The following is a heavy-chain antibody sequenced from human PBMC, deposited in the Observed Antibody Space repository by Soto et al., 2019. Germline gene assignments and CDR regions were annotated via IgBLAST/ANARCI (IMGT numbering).Heavy chain of an antibody. V-gene: IGHV1-2*02. J-gene: IGHJ6*02. D-gene: IGHD3-10*01. Sequence: QVQLEQSGAEVKKPGASVKVSCKASGYMFTGYDMHWVRQAPGQGLEWMGWINPNSGGTNYAQKSQGRVTMTRDLPSSTAYMELSGLGSDDTAVYYCAREVTMIRGARVYGMGVWGQGTTVTVSS. CDR3: AREVTMIRGARVYGMGV. CDR2: INPNSGGT. CDR1: GYMFTGYD.